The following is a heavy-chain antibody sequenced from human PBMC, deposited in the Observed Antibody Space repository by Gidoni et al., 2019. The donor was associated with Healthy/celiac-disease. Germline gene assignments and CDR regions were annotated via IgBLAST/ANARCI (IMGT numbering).Heavy chain of an antibody. CDR3: ARELYSSSWYSAFDI. V-gene: IGHV1-69*08. CDR1: GGTFSSYT. Sequence: QVQLVQSGAEVKKPGSSVKVSCKASGGTFSSYTISWVRQAPGQGLEGMGRIIPILGIANYAQKFQGRVTITADKSTSTAYMELSSLRSEDTAVYYCARELYSSSWYSAFDIWGQGTMVTVSS. J-gene: IGHJ3*02. D-gene: IGHD6-13*01. CDR2: IIPILGIA.